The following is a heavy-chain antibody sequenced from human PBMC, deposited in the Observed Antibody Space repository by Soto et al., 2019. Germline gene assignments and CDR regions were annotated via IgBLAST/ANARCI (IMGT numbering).Heavy chain of an antibody. CDR1: GYTFATYG. CDR2: ISASNGNT. Sequence: QVQLVQSGAEVKKPGASVKVSCKASGYTFATYGFSWVRQAPGQGLEWMGWISASNGNTNYAQKLRSRVTRTTDTSTSTAYRELRSLRSDDTAVFYCARSGRSWNLREFDYWGQGTLVTVSS. J-gene: IGHJ4*02. V-gene: IGHV1-18*01. D-gene: IGHD6-13*01. CDR3: ARSGRSWNLREFDY.